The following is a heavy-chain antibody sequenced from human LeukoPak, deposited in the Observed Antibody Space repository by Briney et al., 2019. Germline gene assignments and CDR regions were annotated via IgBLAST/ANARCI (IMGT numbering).Heavy chain of an antibody. Sequence: GGTLRLSCAASGFTFSSYAMHWVRQAPGKGLESVAVISYDGSDKYYADSVRGRLTISRDNSKNTLYLQMNSLRAEDTAVYYGARDVTVAGTRRFDPWGEGTLVTVST. CDR1: GFTFSSYA. J-gene: IGHJ5*02. CDR3: ARDVTVAGTRRFDP. V-gene: IGHV3-30*04. D-gene: IGHD6-19*01. CDR2: ISYDGSDK.